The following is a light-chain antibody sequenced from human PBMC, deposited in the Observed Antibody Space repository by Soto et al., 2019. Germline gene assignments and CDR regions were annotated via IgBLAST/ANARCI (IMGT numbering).Light chain of an antibody. J-gene: IGKJ1*01. CDR2: KAS. CDR1: QSISSW. Sequence: DIQMTQSPSSLSASVGDRVSITCRASQSISSWLAWYQQTPGKAPKLLIYKASSLESGVPSRFSGSGSGTKFTLTIASLQPDDFATYYCQQYETFSGTFGPGTKVDIK. CDR3: QQYETFSGT. V-gene: IGKV1-5*03.